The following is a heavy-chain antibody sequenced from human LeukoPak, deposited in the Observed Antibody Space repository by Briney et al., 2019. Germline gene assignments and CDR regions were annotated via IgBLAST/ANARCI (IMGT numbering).Heavy chain of an antibody. V-gene: IGHV3-30*02. CDR2: IRYDAANQ. CDR3: AKDIAVSDSYFDY. J-gene: IGHJ4*02. D-gene: IGHD6-19*01. CDR1: GCDFRNNG. Sequence: GGSLRLSCGASGCDFRNNGMHWVRQAPGKGLEWVAFIRYDAANQYYADSVKGRFTISRDNSKNTLYLEMDSLRSEDTAIYHCAKDIAVSDSYFDYWGQGTLVTVTS.